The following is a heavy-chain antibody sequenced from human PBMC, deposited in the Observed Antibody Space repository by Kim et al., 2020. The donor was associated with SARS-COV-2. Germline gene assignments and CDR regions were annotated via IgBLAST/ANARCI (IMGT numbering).Heavy chain of an antibody. CDR3: ARDLYYDSSGYYYVSFDDAFDI. V-gene: IGHV7-4-1*02. CDR2: INTNTGNP. CDR1: GYTFTSYA. J-gene: IGHJ3*02. Sequence: ASVKVSCKASGYTFTSYAMNWVRQAPGQGLEWMGWINTNTGNPTYAQGFTGRFVFSLDTSVSTAYLQISSLKAEDTAVYYCARDLYYDSSGYYYVSFDDAFDIWGQGTMVTVSS. D-gene: IGHD3-22*01.